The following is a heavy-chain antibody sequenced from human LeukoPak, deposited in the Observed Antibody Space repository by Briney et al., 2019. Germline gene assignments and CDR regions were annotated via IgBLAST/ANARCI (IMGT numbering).Heavy chain of an antibody. V-gene: IGHV1-2*02. CDR3: ARDPSDGYDFWSGNPRGYYYCGMDA. CDR2: INCNSSGT. D-gene: IGHD3-3*01. Sequence: ASVKVSCKASGYTFTAYHMHWVRQAPGQGLEWMGWINCNSSGTKYAQKFQDRVIMTRDTSISTAYMELSGLTSDDTAVYYCARDPSDGYDFWSGNPRGYYYCGMDAWGQGTTVTVSS. CDR1: GYTFTAYH. J-gene: IGHJ6*02.